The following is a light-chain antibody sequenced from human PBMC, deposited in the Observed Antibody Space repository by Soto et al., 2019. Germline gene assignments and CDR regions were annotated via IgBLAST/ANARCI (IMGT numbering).Light chain of an antibody. J-gene: IGKJ1*01. CDR1: QTISSW. Sequence: DIQMTQSPSTLSGSVGDRVTITSRASQTISSWLAWYQQTKGKAPKILIYKASTLKSGVPSRFRGSGSGTEFTLTISRLQPDDFATYYCQHYNSYSEAFGQGTKVDIK. CDR3: QHYNSYSEA. CDR2: KAS. V-gene: IGKV1-5*03.